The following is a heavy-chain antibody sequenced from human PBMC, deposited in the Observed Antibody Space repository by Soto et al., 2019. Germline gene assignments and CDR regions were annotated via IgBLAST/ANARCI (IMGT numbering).Heavy chain of an antibody. V-gene: IGHV4-59*01. Sequence: PSETLSLTCTVAGGSIGSYCWSWIRQPPGKGLEWIGYIYYSGSTNYNPSLKSRVTISVDTSKNQFSLKLSSVTAADTAVYYCASSGGYSYGYFVSVYWGQGTLVTVSS. J-gene: IGHJ4*02. D-gene: IGHD5-18*01. CDR1: GGSIGSYC. CDR3: ASSGGYSYGYFVSVY. CDR2: IYYSGST.